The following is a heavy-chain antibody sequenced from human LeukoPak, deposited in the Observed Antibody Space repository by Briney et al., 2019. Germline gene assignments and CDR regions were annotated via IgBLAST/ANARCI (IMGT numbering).Heavy chain of an antibody. V-gene: IGHV3-23*01. J-gene: IGHJ4*02. CDR1: GFTLSSYV. CDR2: ISDAGGST. D-gene: IGHD5-12*01. Sequence: GGSLRLSCVASGFTLSSYVMSWVRQAPGKGLKWVSAISDAGGSTNYADSVRGRFTISRDNSKNTLYLQVSSLRAEDTAVYFCARLSGGGYGPFDNWGQGTLVTVSS. CDR3: ARLSGGGYGPFDN.